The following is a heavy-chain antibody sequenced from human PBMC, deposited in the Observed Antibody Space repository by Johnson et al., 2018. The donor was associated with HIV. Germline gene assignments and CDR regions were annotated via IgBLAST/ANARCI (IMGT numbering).Heavy chain of an antibody. V-gene: IGHV3-7*04. D-gene: IGHD3-16*01. CDR3: ARGRGALDI. CDR1: GFTFSSYA. CDR2: INQDGSEM. Sequence: EVQLVESGGGVVQPGRSLRLSCAASGFTFSSYAMHWVRQAPGKGLEWVANINQDGSEMYYVDSVKGRFTISRDNANNSLYVQMNSLRAEDTAVYYCARGRGALDIWGQGTMVTVSS. J-gene: IGHJ3*02.